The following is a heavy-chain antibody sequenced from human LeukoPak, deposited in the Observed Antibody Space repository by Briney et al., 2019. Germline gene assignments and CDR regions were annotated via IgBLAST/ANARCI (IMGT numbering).Heavy chain of an antibody. V-gene: IGHV3-48*03. Sequence: AVKGRFTISRDNAKNSLYLQMNSLRAEDTAVYYCARASNSPFDYWGQGTLVTASS. J-gene: IGHJ4*02. CDR3: ARASNSPFDY. D-gene: IGHD2-21*01.